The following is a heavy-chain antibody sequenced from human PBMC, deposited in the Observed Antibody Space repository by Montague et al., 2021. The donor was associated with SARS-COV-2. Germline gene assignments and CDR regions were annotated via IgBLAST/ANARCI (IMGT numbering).Heavy chain of an antibody. Sequence: SETLSLTCAVSGGSITTNNWWNWVRQSPGKGLEWIGEIYHSGSTNYNPSLKSRVTISVDRSTNQFSLSLTSVTAADTAVYYCAREGSRDGCNEGFDYWGQGTLVTVSS. CDR2: IYHSGST. J-gene: IGHJ4*02. CDR1: GGSITTNNW. D-gene: IGHD5-24*01. CDR3: AREGSRDGCNEGFDY. V-gene: IGHV4-4*02.